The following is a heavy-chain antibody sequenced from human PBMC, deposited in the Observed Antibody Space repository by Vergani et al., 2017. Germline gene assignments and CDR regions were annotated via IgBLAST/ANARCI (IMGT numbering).Heavy chain of an antibody. V-gene: IGHV1-58*02. CDR1: GFTFTSSA. Sequence: QMPLVQSGPEVKKPGTSVKVSCKASGFTFTSSAMQWVRQARGQRLEWIGWIVVGSGNTNYAQKFQERVTITREMSTSTAYMELSSLRSEDTAVSYCAAAAGWLQVFNCYFDLWGRGTLVTVSS. CDR3: AAAAGWLQVFNCYFDL. J-gene: IGHJ2*01. D-gene: IGHD5-24*01. CDR2: IVVGSGNT.